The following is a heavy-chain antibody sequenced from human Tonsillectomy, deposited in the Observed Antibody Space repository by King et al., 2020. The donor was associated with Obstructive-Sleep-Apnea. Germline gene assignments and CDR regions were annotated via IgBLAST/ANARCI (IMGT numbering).Heavy chain of an antibody. CDR3: AGTRGYRAYDLNWFDP. V-gene: IGHV4-39*07. Sequence: QLQESGPGLVKPSETLSLTCTVSGGSISSSSYYWGWIRQPPGKGLEWIGSIYYSGSTYYNPSLKSRVTISVDTPTNQFSLKLSSVTAADTAVYYCAGTRGYRAYDLNWFDPWGQGTLVTVSS. J-gene: IGHJ5*02. D-gene: IGHD5-12*01. CDR2: IYYSGST. CDR1: GGSISSSSYY.